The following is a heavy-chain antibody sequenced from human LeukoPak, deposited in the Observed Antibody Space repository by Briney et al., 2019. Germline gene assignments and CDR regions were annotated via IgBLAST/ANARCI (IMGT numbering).Heavy chain of an antibody. CDR3: AKDSRPIVVVPAVYFQH. CDR2: VSYDASNE. D-gene: IGHD2-2*01. Sequence: GGSLRLSCAASGFTFSRYGIHWVRQAPGKGLEWVAYVSYDASNEYYADSVKGRFTITRDNSKNTLFLQMNSLRVEDTAVYYCAKDSRPIVVVPAVYFQHWGQGTLVTVSS. CDR1: GFTFSRYG. J-gene: IGHJ1*01. V-gene: IGHV3-30*18.